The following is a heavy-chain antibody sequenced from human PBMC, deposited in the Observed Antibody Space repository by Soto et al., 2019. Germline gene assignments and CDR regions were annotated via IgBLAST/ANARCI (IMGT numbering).Heavy chain of an antibody. J-gene: IGHJ4*02. Sequence: PSETLSLTCAVYGGYFSGYYWSWIRQPPGKGLEWIGEINHSGSTNYNPSLKSRVTISVDTSKNQFSLKLSSVTAEDTAVYYCASAGYCTNGVCPYKFDYWGQGTLVTVSS. CDR2: INHSGST. D-gene: IGHD2-8*01. CDR3: ASAGYCTNGVCPYKFDY. CDR1: GGYFSGYY. V-gene: IGHV4-34*01.